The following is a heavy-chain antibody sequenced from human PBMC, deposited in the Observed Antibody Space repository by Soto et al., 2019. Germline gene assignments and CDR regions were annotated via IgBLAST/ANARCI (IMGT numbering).Heavy chain of an antibody. CDR2: IYYSGST. J-gene: IGHJ6*02. D-gene: IGHD3-10*01. V-gene: IGHV4-39*01. CDR3: ARPRGVSYGMDV. CDR1: GGSISSSSYY. Sequence: QLQLQESGPGLVKPSETLSLTCTVSGGSISSSSYYWGWIRQPPGKGLEWIGSIYYSGSTYYNPSLKSRVTISVDTSKNQFSLKLSSVTAADTAVYYCARPRGVSYGMDVWGQGTTVTVSS.